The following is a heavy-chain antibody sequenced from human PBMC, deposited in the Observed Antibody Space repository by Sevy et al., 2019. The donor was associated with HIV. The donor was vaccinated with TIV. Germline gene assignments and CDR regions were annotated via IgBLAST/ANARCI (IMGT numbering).Heavy chain of an antibody. V-gene: IGHV3-23*01. D-gene: IGHD3-22*01. J-gene: IGHJ3*02. CDR1: GFTFSSYA. CDR2: ISGSGGST. CDR3: AKEYYYDSSGYTDAFDI. Sequence: GGSLRLSCAASGFTFSSYAMSWVRQAPGKGLEWVSAISGSGGSTYYADSVKGRFTISRDNSKNTLYLQMNSLRAEDTAVYYCAKEYYYDSSGYTDAFDIWGQWTLVTVSS.